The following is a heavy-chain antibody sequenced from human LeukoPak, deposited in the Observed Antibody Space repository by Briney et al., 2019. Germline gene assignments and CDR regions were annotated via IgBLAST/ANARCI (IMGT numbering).Heavy chain of an antibody. CDR1: GFTFSSYE. CDR3: AKSGLNRFDY. D-gene: IGHD2-15*01. CDR2: ISSSGSTI. J-gene: IGHJ4*02. Sequence: GGSLRLSCAASGFTFSSYEMNWVRQAPGKGLEWVSYISSSGSTIYYADSVRGRFTISRDNAKNSLYLQMNSLRAEDTAVYYCAKSGLNRFDYWGQGTLVTVSS. V-gene: IGHV3-48*03.